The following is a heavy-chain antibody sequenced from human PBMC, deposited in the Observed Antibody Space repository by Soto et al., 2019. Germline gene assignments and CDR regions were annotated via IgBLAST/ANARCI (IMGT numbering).Heavy chain of an antibody. Sequence: PGGSLRLSCTASGFTFSNYAMSWVRQAPGKGLEWVSAITRTDSTYHADSVKGRFTISRDNSRNTLYLQMNSLGAEDAALYYCAKALVGEVGATDYWGQGTLVTVSS. J-gene: IGHJ4*02. D-gene: IGHD1-26*01. CDR3: AKALVGEVGATDY. CDR1: GFTFSNYA. CDR2: ITRTDST. V-gene: IGHV3-23*01.